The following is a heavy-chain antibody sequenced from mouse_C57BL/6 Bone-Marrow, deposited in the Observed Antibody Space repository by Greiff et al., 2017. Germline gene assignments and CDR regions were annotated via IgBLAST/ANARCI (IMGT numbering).Heavy chain of an antibody. CDR3: ARDRRLYAMDY. J-gene: IGHJ4*01. V-gene: IGHV1-19*01. Sequence: SGPVLVKPGASVKMSCKASGYTFTDYYMNWVKQSHGKSLEWIGVINPYNGGTSYNQKFKGKATLTVDKSSSTAYMELNSLTSEDSAGYYCARDRRLYAMDYWGQGTSVTVSS. CDR2: INPYNGGT. CDR1: GYTFTDYY.